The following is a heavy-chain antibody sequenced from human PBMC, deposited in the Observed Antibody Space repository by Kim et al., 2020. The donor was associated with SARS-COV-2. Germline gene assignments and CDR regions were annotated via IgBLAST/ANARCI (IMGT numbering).Heavy chain of an antibody. CDR3: AKAMTVVTPTFDY. CDR2: ISYDGRNK. D-gene: IGHD2-21*02. Sequence: SLRLSCAASGFTFSSYGMHWVRQAPGKGLEWVAAISYDGRNKYYVDPAKGRFTISRDNSKNTLFLQMNSLRAEDTAVYYCAKAMTVVTPTFDYWGQGTLVTVAS. V-gene: IGHV3-30*18. J-gene: IGHJ4*02. CDR1: GFTFSSYG.